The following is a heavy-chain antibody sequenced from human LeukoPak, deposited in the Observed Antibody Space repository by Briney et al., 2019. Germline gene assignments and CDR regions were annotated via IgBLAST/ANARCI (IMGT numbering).Heavy chain of an antibody. J-gene: IGHJ4*02. V-gene: IGHV3-30-3*01. Sequence: AGGSLRLSCAASGFTFSSYAMHWVRQAPGKGLEWVAVISYDGSNKYYADSVKGRFTISRDNSKNTLYLQMNSLRAEDTAVYYCASHEEEAQLINDYWGQGTLVTVSS. CDR1: GFTFSSYA. CDR3: ASHEEEAQLINDY. D-gene: IGHD2-8*01. CDR2: ISYDGSNK.